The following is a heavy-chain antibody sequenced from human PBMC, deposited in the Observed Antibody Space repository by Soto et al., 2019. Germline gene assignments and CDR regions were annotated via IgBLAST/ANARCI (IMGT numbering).Heavy chain of an antibody. CDR1: GYSLTTYW. CDR2: IYPGDSDT. CDR3: ARHGSSSTSNYYYYGMDV. J-gene: IGHJ6*02. D-gene: IGHD3-10*01. Sequence: GESLKISWKASGYSLTTYWIGWVRPMPGRGLEWMGIIYPGDSDTRYSPSFQGQVTISADKSISTTYLQWSSLKASDTAMYYCARHGSSSTSNYYYYGMDVWGQGTTVTVSS. V-gene: IGHV5-51*01.